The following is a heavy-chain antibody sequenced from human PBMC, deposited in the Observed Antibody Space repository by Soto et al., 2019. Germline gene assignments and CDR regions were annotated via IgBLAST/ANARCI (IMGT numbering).Heavy chain of an antibody. CDR2: IIPILGIA. D-gene: IGHD3-10*01. CDR3: ARDPHYYGSGSYDY. V-gene: IGHV1-69*08. CDR1: GGTFSSYT. J-gene: IGHJ4*02. Sequence: QVQLVQSGAEVKQPGSSVKVSCKASGGTFSSYTISWVRQAPGQGLEWMGRIIPILGIANYAQKFQGRVTITADKSTSTADMELSSLRSEDTAVYYCARDPHYYGSGSYDYWGQGTLVTVSS.